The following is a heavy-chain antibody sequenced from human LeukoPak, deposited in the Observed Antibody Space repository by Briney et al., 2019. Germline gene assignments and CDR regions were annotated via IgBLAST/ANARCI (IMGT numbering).Heavy chain of an antibody. CDR2: IYHSGST. J-gene: IGHJ4*02. Sequence: ASETLSLTCAVSGGSISSSNWWSWVRQPPGKGLEWIGEIYHSGSTNYNPSLKSRVTISVDKSKNQFSLKLSSVTAADTAVYYCASKVAGFFYFDYWGQGTLVTVSS. CDR3: ASKVAGFFYFDY. V-gene: IGHV4-4*02. CDR1: GGSISSSNW. D-gene: IGHD6-19*01.